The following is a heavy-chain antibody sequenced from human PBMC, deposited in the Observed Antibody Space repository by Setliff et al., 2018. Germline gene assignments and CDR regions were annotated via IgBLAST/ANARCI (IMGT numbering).Heavy chain of an antibody. CDR2: VDPEDGET. D-gene: IGHD3-10*01. CDR3: ATFIRPVYYYGSGSYSD. J-gene: IGHJ4*02. CDR1: GYTFTDYY. V-gene: IGHV1-69-2*01. Sequence: ASVKVSCKVSGYTFTDYYMHWVQQAPGKGLEWMGLVDPEDGETIYAEKFQGRVTITADTSTDTAYMQLSSLRPEDTAVYYCATFIRPVYYYGSGSYSDWGEGTLVTVCS.